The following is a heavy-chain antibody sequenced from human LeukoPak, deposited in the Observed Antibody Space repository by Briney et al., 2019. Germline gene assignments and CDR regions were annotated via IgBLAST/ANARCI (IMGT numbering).Heavy chain of an antibody. V-gene: IGHV4-59*12. CDR1: GGSMSPYH. CDR2: IYYSGST. J-gene: IGHJ4*02. Sequence: PSETLSLTRTVSGGSMSPYHWGWIRQPPGKGLEWTGYIYYSGSTNYNPSLKSRVTISLDTSKNQFSLRLTSVTAADTAVYYCARGSSGPRLAYWGQGTLVTVSS. D-gene: IGHD3-22*01. CDR3: ARGSSGPRLAY.